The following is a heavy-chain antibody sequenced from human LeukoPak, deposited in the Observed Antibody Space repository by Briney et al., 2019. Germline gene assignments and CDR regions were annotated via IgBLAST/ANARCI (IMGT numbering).Heavy chain of an antibody. V-gene: IGHV1-69*13. Sequence: SVKVSCKASGYTFTTFDINWVRQAPGQGLEWMGGIIPIFGTANYAQKFQGRVTITADESTSTAYMELSSLRSEDTAVYYCARGPYGSGINFRDYYYYYMDVWGKGTTVTISS. CDR1: GYTFTTFD. CDR3: ARGPYGSGINFRDYYYYYMDV. CDR2: IIPIFGTA. D-gene: IGHD3-10*01. J-gene: IGHJ6*03.